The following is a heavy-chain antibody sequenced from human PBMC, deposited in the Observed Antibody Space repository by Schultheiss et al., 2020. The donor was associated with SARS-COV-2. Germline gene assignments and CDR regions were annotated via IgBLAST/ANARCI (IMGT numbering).Heavy chain of an antibody. J-gene: IGHJ6*02. V-gene: IGHV1-2*02. Sequence: ASVKVSCKASGYTFTGYYMHWVRQAPGQGLEWMGWINPNSGGTNYAQKFQGRVTMTRDTSISTAYMELSRLRSDDTAVYYCARSDRPGYYYGMDVWGQGTTVTVSS. D-gene: IGHD6-6*01. CDR3: ARSDRPGYYYGMDV. CDR1: GYTFTGYY. CDR2: INPNSGGT.